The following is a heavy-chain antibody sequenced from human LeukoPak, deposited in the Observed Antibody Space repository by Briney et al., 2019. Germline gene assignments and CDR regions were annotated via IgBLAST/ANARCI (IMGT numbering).Heavy chain of an antibody. J-gene: IGHJ4*02. CDR3: ARSKRGYPYYFEY. CDR1: GXSFSDCY. D-gene: IGHD1-1*01. V-gene: IGHV3-11*03. CDR2: ISSSSGYT. Sequence: GGSLRLSCAASGXSFSDCYMNWIRQAPGKGLEWVSYISSSSGYTNYADSVKGRFTISRDNAKNSLYLQMDSLRAEDTAVYYCARSKRGYPYYFEYWGQGTLVTVSS.